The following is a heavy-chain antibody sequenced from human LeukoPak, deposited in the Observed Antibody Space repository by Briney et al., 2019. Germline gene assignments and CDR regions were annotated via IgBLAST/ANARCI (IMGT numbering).Heavy chain of an antibody. D-gene: IGHD3-16*01. J-gene: IGHJ4*02. CDR2: IYYSGST. CDR3: ARHSEGDMVYFDY. V-gene: IGHV4-39*01. Sequence: SETLSLTCTVSGGSISRSSYYRGWIRQPPGKGLEWIGSIYYSGSTYYNPSLKSRVTISVDTSKNQFSLKLSSVTAADTAVYYCARHSEGDMVYFDYWGQGTLVTVSS. CDR1: GGSISRSSYY.